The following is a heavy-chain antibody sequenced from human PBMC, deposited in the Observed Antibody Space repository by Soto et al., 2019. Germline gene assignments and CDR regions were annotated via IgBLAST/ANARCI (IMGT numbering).Heavy chain of an antibody. CDR2: IKQDGSEK. CDR1: GFTFSSYW. D-gene: IGHD1-26*01. J-gene: IGHJ4*02. CDR3: ARGLRSGSYTRLDY. Sequence: EVQLVESGGGLVQPGGSLRLSCAASGFTFSSYWMSWVRQAPGKGLEWVANIKQDGSEKYYVDSVKGRFTISRDNAKNSLYLQMNSLRAEDTAVYYCARGLRSGSYTRLDYWGQGTLVTVSS. V-gene: IGHV3-7*04.